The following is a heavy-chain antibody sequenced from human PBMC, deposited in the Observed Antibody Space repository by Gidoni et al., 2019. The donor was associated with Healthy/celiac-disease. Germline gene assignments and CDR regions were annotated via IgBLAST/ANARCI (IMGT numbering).Heavy chain of an antibody. J-gene: IGHJ4*02. Sequence: EVQLVESGGGLVQPGGSLRLSCAASGFPFSSYSMNWVRQAPGKGLEWVSYISSSSSTIYNADSVKGRFTISRDNAKNALYLQMNSLRDEDTAVYYCARVSGYSSSWYDYWGQGTLVTVSS. CDR3: ARVSGYSSSWYDY. D-gene: IGHD6-13*01. CDR1: GFPFSSYS. CDR2: ISSSSSTI. V-gene: IGHV3-48*02.